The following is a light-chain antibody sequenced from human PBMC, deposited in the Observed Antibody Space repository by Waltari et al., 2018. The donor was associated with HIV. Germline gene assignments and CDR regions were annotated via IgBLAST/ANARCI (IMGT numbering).Light chain of an antibody. Sequence: SCTGSTSDVGAYNYVTWYQQHPGKVPKLIIYDVSKRPSGVPGRFSGSKSGNTASLSIYGLQVDDEASYFCCSFATNYTWVFGGGTNLAVL. CDR3: CSFATNYTWV. CDR1: TSDVGAYNY. CDR2: DVS. J-gene: IGLJ3*02. V-gene: IGLV2-11*03.